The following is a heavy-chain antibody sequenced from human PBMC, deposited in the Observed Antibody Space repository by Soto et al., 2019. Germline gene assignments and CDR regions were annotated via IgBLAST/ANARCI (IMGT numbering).Heavy chain of an antibody. CDR3: ERALAVALIDY. D-gene: IGHD6-19*01. CDR2: ISAYNGNT. J-gene: IGHJ4*02. Sequence: QVQLVQSGAEVKKPGASVKVSCKASGYSFTSYGISWVRQAPGHGLEWMGWISAYNGNTKYAQKLQGRVTMTTDTSPSTASMKLMSLGSDDTSVYYCERALAVALIDYWGQGTLVTVSS. V-gene: IGHV1-18*01. CDR1: GYSFTSYG.